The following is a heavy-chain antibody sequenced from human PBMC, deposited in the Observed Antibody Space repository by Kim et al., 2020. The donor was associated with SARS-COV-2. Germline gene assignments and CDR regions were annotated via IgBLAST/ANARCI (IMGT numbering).Heavy chain of an antibody. D-gene: IGHD2-15*01. Sequence: SETLSLTCAVSGGSISSSNWWCWVRQPPGKGLGWIGKIYHSGSTNYNPSLKGRVTISVDKSKNQFSLKLSSVTAADTAVYYCARKGGTFDYWGQGTLAAVSP. CDR1: GGSISSSNW. V-gene: IGHV4-4*02. CDR3: ARKGGTFDY. CDR2: IYHSGST. J-gene: IGHJ4*02.